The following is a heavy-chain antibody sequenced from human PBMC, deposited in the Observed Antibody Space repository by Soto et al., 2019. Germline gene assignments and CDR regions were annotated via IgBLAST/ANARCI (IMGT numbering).Heavy chain of an antibody. D-gene: IGHD5-18*01. CDR2: IIPIFGTA. J-gene: IGHJ6*02. CDR1: GGTFSSYA. V-gene: IGHV1-69*12. Sequence: QVQLVQSGAEVKKPGSSVKVSCKASGGTFSSYAISWVRQAPGQGLEWMGGIIPIFGTANYAQKFQGRVTITADESTSTAYMERSSLRSEDTAVYYCARESGYSYGTRRYGMDVWGQGTTVTVSS. CDR3: ARESGYSYGTRRYGMDV.